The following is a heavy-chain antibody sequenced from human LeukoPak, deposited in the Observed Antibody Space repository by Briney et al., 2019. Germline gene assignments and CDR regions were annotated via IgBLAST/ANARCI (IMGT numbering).Heavy chain of an antibody. V-gene: IGHV3-23*01. J-gene: IGHJ6*02. Sequence: PGGSLRLSCAASGFSNYAMSWVRQAPGKGLEWVSGIGSNGVSTYYADSVKGRFTISRDNSKNTLYLQMNSLRAEDTAVYYCAKDRPRDYYYGMDVWGQGTTVTVSS. CDR1: GFSNYA. CDR2: IGSNGVST. CDR3: AKDRPRDYYYGMDV.